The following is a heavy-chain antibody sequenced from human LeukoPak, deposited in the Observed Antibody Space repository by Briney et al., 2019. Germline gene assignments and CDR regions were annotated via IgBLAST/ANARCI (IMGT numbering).Heavy chain of an antibody. Sequence: GGSLRLSCAASGFTFSSYSMNWVRQAPGKGLEWVAMIKKSGSETHYVDSVKGRFTISRDSARNSLYLQMSSLKADDTAVYYCASLDTAAIRTGGYWGQGTLVTVSS. V-gene: IGHV3-7*01. CDR3: ASLDTAAIRTGGY. CDR2: IKKSGSET. D-gene: IGHD5-18*01. J-gene: IGHJ4*02. CDR1: GFTFSSYS.